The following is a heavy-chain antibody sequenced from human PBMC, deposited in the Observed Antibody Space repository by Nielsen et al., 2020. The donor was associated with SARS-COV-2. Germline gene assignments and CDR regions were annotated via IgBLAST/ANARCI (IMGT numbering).Heavy chain of an antibody. J-gene: IGHJ4*02. D-gene: IGHD6-13*01. CDR1: GFTFSSYS. Sequence: GGSLRLSCAASGFTFSSYSMNWVRQAPGKGLEWVSSISSSSSYIYYADSVKGRFTISRDNAKNSLYLQMNSLRAEDTAVYYCARKARVGAYVSSWYYFDFWGQGTLVAVSS. CDR2: ISSSSSYI. CDR3: ARKARVGAYVSSWYYFDF. V-gene: IGHV3-21*01.